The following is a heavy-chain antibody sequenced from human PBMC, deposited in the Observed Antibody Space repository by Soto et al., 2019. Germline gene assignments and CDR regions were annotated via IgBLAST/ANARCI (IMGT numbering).Heavy chain of an antibody. Sequence: ASVKVSCKASGYTFTGYYMHWVRQAPGQGLEWMGWINPNSGGTNYAQKFQGRVTMTRDTSISTAYMELSRLRSDDTAVSYCARDQSSSWSRDAFDIWRQGTIVTV. V-gene: IGHV1-2*02. CDR1: GYTFTGYY. D-gene: IGHD6-13*01. CDR3: ARDQSSSWSRDAFDI. CDR2: INPNSGGT. J-gene: IGHJ3*02.